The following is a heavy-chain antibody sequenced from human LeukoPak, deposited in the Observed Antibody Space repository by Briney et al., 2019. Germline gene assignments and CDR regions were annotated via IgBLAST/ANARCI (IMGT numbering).Heavy chain of an antibody. Sequence: GGTLRLSCAASGFTFSSYGMSWVRQAPGKGLKWVSAISGSGGSTYYADSVKGRFTISRDNSKTTLYLQMNSLRAEDTAVYYCAKDIGIVGALLPGLFDYWGQGTLVTVSS. CDR3: AKDIGIVGALLPGLFDY. CDR2: ISGSGGST. J-gene: IGHJ4*02. D-gene: IGHD1-26*01. CDR1: GFTFSSYG. V-gene: IGHV3-23*01.